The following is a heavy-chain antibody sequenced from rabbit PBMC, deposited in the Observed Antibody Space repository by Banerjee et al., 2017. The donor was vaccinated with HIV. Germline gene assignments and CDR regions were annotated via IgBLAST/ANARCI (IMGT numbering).Heavy chain of an antibody. CDR3: ARMYDSDSGDLNL. CDR1: GFSFSNRYV. J-gene: IGHJ4*01. Sequence: QEQLEESGGDLVKPEGSLTLTCTASGFSFSNRYVMCWVRQAPGKGLEWIGCMHTSSGSKWYANWAKGRFTISKTSSTTMTLQMTSLTVADTATYFCARMYDSDSGDLNLWGPGTLVTVS. V-gene: IGHV1S45*01. D-gene: IGHD1-1*01. CDR2: MHTSSGSK.